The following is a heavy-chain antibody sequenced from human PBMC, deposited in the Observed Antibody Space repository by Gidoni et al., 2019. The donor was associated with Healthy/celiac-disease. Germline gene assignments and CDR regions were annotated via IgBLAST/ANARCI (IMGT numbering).Heavy chain of an antibody. V-gene: IGHV3-23*01. CDR2: ISGSGGST. D-gene: IGHD4-17*01. J-gene: IGHJ4*02. CDR1: GFPFSSYA. CDR3: AKGQTDYGEIGD. Sequence: EVQLLASGGGLVQPGGSLRLSCAASGFPFSSYAMSWVRQAPGKGLEWVSAISGSGGSTYYADSVKGRFTISRDNSKNTLYLQMNSLRAEDTAVYYCAKGQTDYGEIGDWGQGTLVTVSS.